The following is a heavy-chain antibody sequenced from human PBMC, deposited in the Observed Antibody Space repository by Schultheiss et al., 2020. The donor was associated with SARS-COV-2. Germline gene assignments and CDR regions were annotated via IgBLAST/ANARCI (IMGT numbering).Heavy chain of an antibody. J-gene: IGHJ6*03. CDR2: IYPGDSDT. V-gene: IGHV5-51*01. CDR3: ARLTGEEQWSYYYYYYYMDV. CDR1: GYSFTSYW. Sequence: GGSLRLSCKGSGYSFTSYWIGWVRQMPGKGLEWMGIIYPGDSDTRYSPSFQGQVTISADKSISTAYLQWSSLKASDTAMYYCARLTGEEQWSYYYYYYYMDVWGKGTTVTVSS. D-gene: IGHD6-19*01.